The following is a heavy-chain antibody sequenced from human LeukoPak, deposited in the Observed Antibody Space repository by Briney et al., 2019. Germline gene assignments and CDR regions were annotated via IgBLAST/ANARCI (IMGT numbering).Heavy chain of an antibody. CDR3: ARPKTSSGEIDY. D-gene: IGHD3-10*01. CDR1: GGSISSYY. J-gene: IGHJ4*02. Sequence: KPSETLSLTCIVSGGSISSYYWSWIRQPPGKGLEWIGYIYYTGSTNYNPSLKSRVTISVDTFKNQLSLKLRSVTAADTAVYFCARPKTSSGEIDYWGQGTLVTVSS. V-gene: IGHV4-59*08. CDR2: IYYTGST.